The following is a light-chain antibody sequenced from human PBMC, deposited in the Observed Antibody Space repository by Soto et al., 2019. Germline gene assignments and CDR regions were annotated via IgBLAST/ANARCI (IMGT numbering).Light chain of an antibody. Sequence: QSALTQPASVSGSPGQSITISCTGTSSDVGRYNYVSWYQQYPGKAPKLMIYEVTNRPSGVSNRFSGSKSGNTASLAISGLQAEDEADYYCSSYTSSINWVFGGGTKLTV. J-gene: IGLJ3*02. CDR1: SSDVGRYNY. CDR3: SSYTSSINWV. CDR2: EVT. V-gene: IGLV2-14*01.